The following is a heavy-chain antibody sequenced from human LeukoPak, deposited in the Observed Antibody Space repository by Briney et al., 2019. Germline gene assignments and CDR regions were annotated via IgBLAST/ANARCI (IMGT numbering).Heavy chain of an antibody. CDR2: IYYTGST. CDR1: GGSISSYY. V-gene: IGHV4-59*01. CDR3: ARDYGDIPPDWYYDL. D-gene: IGHD4-17*01. Sequence: PSETLSLTCTVSGGSISSYYWSWIRQPAGKGLEWIGYIYYTGSTTYNPSLKSRVTISVDTSKNQFSLKLRSVTAADTAVYYCARDYGDIPPDWYYDLWGRGTLVTVSS. J-gene: IGHJ2*01.